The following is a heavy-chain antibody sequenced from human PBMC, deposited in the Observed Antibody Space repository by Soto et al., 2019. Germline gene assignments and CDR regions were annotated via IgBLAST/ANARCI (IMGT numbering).Heavy chain of an antibody. CDR1: GYTFTGHY. CDR2: INPTNGAT. J-gene: IGHJ4*02. Sequence: QVQLVQSGAEVKKSGASVKVSCKASGYTFTGHYMHWVRQAPGQGLEWMGWINPTNGATNYAQKFQVRFTMTRDTSISTAYMEVSGLRSDDTAVYYCVRVSEGAGTYPLDYWGQGTLVTVSS. D-gene: IGHD6-13*01. CDR3: VRVSEGAGTYPLDY. V-gene: IGHV1-2*02.